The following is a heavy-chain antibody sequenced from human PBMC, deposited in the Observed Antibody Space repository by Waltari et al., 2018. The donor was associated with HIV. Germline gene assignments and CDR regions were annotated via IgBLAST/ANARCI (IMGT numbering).Heavy chain of an antibody. CDR2: ISGSVGST. V-gene: IGHV3-23*04. D-gene: IGHD3-22*01. CDR1: GFTFTNKA. CDR3: AKDDSTGSSGYYPFHY. J-gene: IGHJ4*02. Sequence: EVQLVESRGGLVQPGGSLRISCAASGFTFTNKAMNWVRQAPGKGLEWYSAISGSVGSTYYADSVKGRFTLSRDNSKNTLYLQMNSLRAEDTALYYCAKDDSTGSSGYYPFHYWGQGTLITVSS.